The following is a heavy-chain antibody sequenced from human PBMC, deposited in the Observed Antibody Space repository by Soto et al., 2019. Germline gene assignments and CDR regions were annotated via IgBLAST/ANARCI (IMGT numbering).Heavy chain of an antibody. Sequence: ASVKVSCKASGYTFTSYGISWVQQAPGQGLEWMGWISAYNGNTNYAQKLQGRVTMTTDTSTSTAYMELRSLRSDDTAVYYCARDRYCSGGSCNRIGGTTHWFDPWGQGTLVTVSS. CDR1: GYTFTSYG. V-gene: IGHV1-18*01. D-gene: IGHD2-15*01. J-gene: IGHJ5*02. CDR3: ARDRYCSGGSCNRIGGTTHWFDP. CDR2: ISAYNGNT.